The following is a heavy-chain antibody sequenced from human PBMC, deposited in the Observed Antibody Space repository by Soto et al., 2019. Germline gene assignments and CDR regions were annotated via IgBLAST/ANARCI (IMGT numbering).Heavy chain of an antibody. Sequence: EASVKVSCKASGGTFSSYTISWGRQAPGQGLEWMGRIIPILGIANYAQKFQGRVTITADKSTSTAYMELSSLRSEDTAVYYCARLEDYDFWSGYYPWFDPWGQGTLVTVSS. CDR1: GGTFSSYT. V-gene: IGHV1-69*02. D-gene: IGHD3-3*01. CDR3: ARLEDYDFWSGYYPWFDP. J-gene: IGHJ5*02. CDR2: IIPILGIA.